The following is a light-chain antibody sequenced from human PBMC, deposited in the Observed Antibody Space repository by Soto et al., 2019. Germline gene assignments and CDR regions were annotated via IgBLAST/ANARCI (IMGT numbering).Light chain of an antibody. J-gene: IGKJ3*01. CDR1: QSVSSSY. CDR2: GAS. CDR3: QQYGSSLGT. Sequence: EIVLTQSPGTLSLSPGGRATLSCRASQSVSSSYLAWYQQKPGQAPRLLIYGASSRATGIPDRFSGSGSGTDFTLTISRLEPEDFAVYYCQQYGSSLGTFGPGTKVDIK. V-gene: IGKV3-20*01.